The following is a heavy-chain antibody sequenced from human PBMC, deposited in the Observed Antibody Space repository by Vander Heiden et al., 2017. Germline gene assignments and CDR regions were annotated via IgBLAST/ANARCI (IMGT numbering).Heavy chain of an antibody. CDR3: AKISGGLLDY. J-gene: IGHJ4*02. Sequence: EVQLLESGGGLVQPGGFLRLSCAASGFTFSDYVLSWVRQAPGKGLERLSVISGSGDTTYYADSVKGRFTISRDNSKNTLSLHMNSQRAEDTAVYYCAKISGGLLDYWGQGTLVTVSS. V-gene: IGHV3-23*01. CDR1: GFTFSDYV. D-gene: IGHD3-10*01. CDR2: ISGSGDTT.